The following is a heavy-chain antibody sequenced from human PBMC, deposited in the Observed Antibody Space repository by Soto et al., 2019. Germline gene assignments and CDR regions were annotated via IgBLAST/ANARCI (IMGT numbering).Heavy chain of an antibody. CDR2: ISAYNGNT. V-gene: IGHV1-18*01. D-gene: IGHD4-4*01. J-gene: IGHJ5*02. CDR3: ARVLTTVTTCWFDP. Sequence: GASVKVSCKASGYTFTSYGISWVRQAPGQGLEWMGWISAYNGNTNYAQKLQGRVTMTTDTSTSTAYMELRSLRSDDTAVYYCARVLTTVTTCWFDPWGQGPLVTVSS. CDR1: GYTFTSYG.